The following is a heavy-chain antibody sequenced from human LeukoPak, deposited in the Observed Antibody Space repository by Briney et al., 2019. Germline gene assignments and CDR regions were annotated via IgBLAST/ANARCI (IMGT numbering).Heavy chain of an antibody. D-gene: IGHD3-10*01. Sequence: TGRSLRLSCAASGFTFTTYSMHWVRQAPGEGLEWLAFISYDGSNEYYANSVKGRFTISRDNSKNTLYLQMGSLRAEDMAVYYCAREGNYYGSGSYYISEYYFVYWGQGTLVTVSS. J-gene: IGHJ4*02. CDR2: ISYDGSNE. V-gene: IGHV3-30*14. CDR3: AREGNYYGSGSYYISEYYFVY. CDR1: GFTFTTYS.